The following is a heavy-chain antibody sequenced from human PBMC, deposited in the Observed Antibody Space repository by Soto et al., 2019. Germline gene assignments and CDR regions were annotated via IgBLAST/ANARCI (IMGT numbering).Heavy chain of an antibody. Sequence: QVQLVQSGAEVKKPGSSVKVSCKDSGGSFSTYSMFWMLQAPGQGLEWMGRIIPMLGVRNYAQRFQDRVTIIADKSTATVHMELSSLRSEDTALYYCTIGSWSGEVFDIWGQGTMVTVSS. CDR1: GGSFSTYS. CDR2: IIPMLGVR. CDR3: TIGSWSGEVFDI. D-gene: IGHD2-21*01. J-gene: IGHJ3*02. V-gene: IGHV1-69*02.